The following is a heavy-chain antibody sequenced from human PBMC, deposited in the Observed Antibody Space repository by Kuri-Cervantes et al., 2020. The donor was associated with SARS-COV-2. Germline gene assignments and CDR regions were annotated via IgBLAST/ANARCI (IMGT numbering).Heavy chain of an antibody. Sequence: GSLRLSCTVSGGSISSYYWSWIRQPPGKGLEWIGYIYYSGSTNYNPSLKSRVTISVDTSKNQFSLRLSSVTAADAAVYYCARGVVPAAMLGLLYYYYYMDVWGKGTTVTVSS. D-gene: IGHD2-2*01. V-gene: IGHV4-59*08. CDR3: ARGVVPAAMLGLLYYYYYMDV. CDR2: IYYSGST. J-gene: IGHJ6*03. CDR1: GGSISSYY.